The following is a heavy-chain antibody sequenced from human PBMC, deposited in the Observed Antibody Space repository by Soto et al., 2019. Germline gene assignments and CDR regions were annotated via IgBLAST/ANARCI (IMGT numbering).Heavy chain of an antibody. Sequence: GASVKVSCKASGGTFSSYAISWVRQAPGQGLEWMGGIIPIFGTANYAQKFQGRVTITADESTSTAYMELSSLRSEDTAVYYCARESPVVGAMYFDYWGQGTLVTVSS. V-gene: IGHV1-69*13. CDR2: IIPIFGTA. J-gene: IGHJ4*02. D-gene: IGHD1-26*01. CDR1: GGTFSSYA. CDR3: ARESPVVGAMYFDY.